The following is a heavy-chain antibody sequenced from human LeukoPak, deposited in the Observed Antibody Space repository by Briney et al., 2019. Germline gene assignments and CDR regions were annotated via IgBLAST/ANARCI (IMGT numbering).Heavy chain of an antibody. Sequence: VASVKVSCKASGYTFTGYYMHWVRQAPGQGLEWMGWINPNSGGTNYAQKFQGRVTMTRDTSISTVYMDCSGGTCYSGRNWFDPWGQGTLVTVSS. V-gene: IGHV1-2*02. CDR1: GYTFTGYY. J-gene: IGHJ5*02. CDR2: INPNSGGT. CDR3: P. D-gene: IGHD2-15*01.